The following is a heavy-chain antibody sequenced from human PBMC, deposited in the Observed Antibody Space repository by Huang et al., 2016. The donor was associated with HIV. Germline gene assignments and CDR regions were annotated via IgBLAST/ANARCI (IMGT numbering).Heavy chain of an antibody. V-gene: IGHV3-30-3*01. J-gene: IGHJ2*01. CDR2: ISYDDGSTT. D-gene: IGHD4-17*01. Sequence: QVQLVESGGGVVQPGGSLRLACAASGFTFSNYPMHGVRQAPGKGREWVVVISYDDGSTTYFADSGKGRFTISRDNSKNTVYLQMSSLRADDTAVFYCARDVLRGLGYFDVCGRGTLVTVSS. CDR3: ARDVLRGLGYFDV. CDR1: GFTFSNYP.